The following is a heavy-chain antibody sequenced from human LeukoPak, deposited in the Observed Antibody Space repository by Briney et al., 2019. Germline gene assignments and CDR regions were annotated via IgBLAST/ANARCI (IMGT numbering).Heavy chain of an antibody. CDR1: GFTFRSFA. CDR3: AKALLTGTYYYYAMDV. CDR2: ISDSGGST. Sequence: GGSLRLSCAASGFTFRSFALSWVRQAPGKGREWVSTISDSGGSTYYAESVRGRFTVSRDNFKSTLYLQMNSLRAEDTAVYHCAKALLTGTYYYYAMDVWGQGTTVTVSS. D-gene: IGHD1-20*01. J-gene: IGHJ6*02. V-gene: IGHV3-23*01.